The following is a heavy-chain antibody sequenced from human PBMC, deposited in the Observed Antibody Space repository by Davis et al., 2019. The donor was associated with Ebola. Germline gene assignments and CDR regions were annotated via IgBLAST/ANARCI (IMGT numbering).Heavy chain of an antibody. CDR2: ISYDGSNK. Sequence: PGGSLRLSCAASGFTFSSHWMSWVRQAPGKGLEWVAVISYDGSNKYYADSVKGRFTISRDNSKNTLYLQMNSLRAEDTAVYYCAKVSYWGQGTLVTVSS. V-gene: IGHV3-30*18. J-gene: IGHJ4*02. CDR1: GFTFSSHW. CDR3: AKVSY.